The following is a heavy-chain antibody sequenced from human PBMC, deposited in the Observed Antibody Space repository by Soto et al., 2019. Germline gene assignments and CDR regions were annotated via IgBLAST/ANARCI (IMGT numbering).Heavy chain of an antibody. V-gene: IGHV4-39*01. D-gene: IGHD3-10*01. CDR2: IYDAGTT. J-gene: IGHJ4*02. CDR3: ARRGSGHTFDY. CDR1: GASVSRIGFH. Sequence: QVQLQESGPGLVKPSETLSLTCAVSGASVSRIGFHWGWIRQPPGQVLEWIGSIYDAGTTFYNPSPKSRVTISADTSENHFSLPLTSVTAADMAVYYCARRGSGHTFDYWGQGTLVTVSS.